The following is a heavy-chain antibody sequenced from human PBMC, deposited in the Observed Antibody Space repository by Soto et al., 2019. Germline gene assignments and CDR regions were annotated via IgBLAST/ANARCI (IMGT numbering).Heavy chain of an antibody. J-gene: IGHJ6*02. D-gene: IGHD6-6*01. Sequence: GGSLRLSCAASGFTFSNYGMHWVRQAPGKGLEWLALISYDGSNQYYADSVKGRFTISRDNPKNTLYLQMNSLRAEDTAVYYCAKDHSQVVPEYGMDVWGQGTTVTVSS. CDR1: GFTFSNYG. CDR3: AKDHSQVVPEYGMDV. V-gene: IGHV3-30*18. CDR2: ISYDGSNQ.